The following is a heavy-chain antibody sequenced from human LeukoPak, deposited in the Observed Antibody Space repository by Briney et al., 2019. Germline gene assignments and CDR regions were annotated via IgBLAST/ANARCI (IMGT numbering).Heavy chain of an antibody. V-gene: IGHV4-59*08. CDR3: ARHTPYYYGSGIFPSAFDY. D-gene: IGHD3-10*01. CDR2: IYYSGST. J-gene: IGHJ4*02. Sequence: SETLSLTCTVSGGSISSYYWSWIRQPPGKGLEWIRYIYYSGSTNYNPSLKSRVTISVDTPKNQFSLKLSSVTAADTAVYYCARHTPYYYGSGIFPSAFDYWGQGTLVTVSS. CDR1: GGSISSYY.